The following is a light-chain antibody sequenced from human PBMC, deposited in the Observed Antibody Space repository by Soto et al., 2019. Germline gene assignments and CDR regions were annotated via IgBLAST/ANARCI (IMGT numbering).Light chain of an antibody. CDR3: QQTFNSPPWT. V-gene: IGKV1-39*01. CDR1: QNIDFY. CDR2: GAS. Sequence: DIQMPQSPSSLSASVGDTVTITCPASQNIDFYLNWYQQKPGTAPKVLISGASSLQRGVPSRFSGSGSGTEFTLTINNLQPEDFASYFCQQTFNSPPWTFGQGTKVDI. J-gene: IGKJ1*01.